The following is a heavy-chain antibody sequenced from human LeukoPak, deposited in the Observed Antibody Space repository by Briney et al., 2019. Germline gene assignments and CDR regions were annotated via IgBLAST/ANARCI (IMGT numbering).Heavy chain of an antibody. CDR1: GYTLTELS. CDR3: ARDAVPAGGAYYYYYYMDV. J-gene: IGHJ6*03. V-gene: IGHV1-24*01. CDR2: FDPEDGET. Sequence: ASVKVSCKVSGYTLTELSMHWVRQAPGKGLEWMGGFDPEDGETIYAQKFQGRVTMTEDTSTDTAYMELSSLRSEDTAVYYCARDAVPAGGAYYYYYYMDVWGKGTTVTVSS. D-gene: IGHD2-2*01.